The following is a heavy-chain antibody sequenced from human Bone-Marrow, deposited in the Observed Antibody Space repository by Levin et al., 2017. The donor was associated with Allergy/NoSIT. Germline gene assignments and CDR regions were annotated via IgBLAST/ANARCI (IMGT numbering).Heavy chain of an antibody. CDR2: INPNSGGT. CDR1: GYTFTGYY. CDR3: AIYNLVATLYYGMDV. Sequence: PGESLKISCKASGYTFTGYYMHWVRQAPGQGLEWMGWINPNSGGTNYAQKFQGRVTMTRDTSISTAYMELSRLRSDDTAVFYCAIYNLVATLYYGMDVWGQGTTVTVSS. J-gene: IGHJ6*02. V-gene: IGHV1-2*02. D-gene: IGHD5-12*01.